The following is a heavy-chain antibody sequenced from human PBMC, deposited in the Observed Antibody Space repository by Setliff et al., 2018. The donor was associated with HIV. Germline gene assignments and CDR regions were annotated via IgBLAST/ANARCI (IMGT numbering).Heavy chain of an antibody. Sequence: PGKGLEWIGYIYTSGSTNYNPSLKSRVTISVDTSKNQFSLKLSSVTAADTAVYYCARGWGDCSGGSCYSGLGWFDPWGQGTLVTVSS. CDR3: ARGWGDCSGGSCYSGLGWFDP. D-gene: IGHD2-15*01. V-gene: IGHV4-4*08. CDR2: IYTSGST. J-gene: IGHJ5*02.